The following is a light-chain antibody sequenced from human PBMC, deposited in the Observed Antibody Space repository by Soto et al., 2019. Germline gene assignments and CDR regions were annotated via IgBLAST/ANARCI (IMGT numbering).Light chain of an antibody. Sequence: EIVVTQSPVTLSLSPGDRATLSCRASRIVSTYLAWYQQKPGQAPRVLIYDTSHMATGIPSRFSGSGSGTDFTLTISSLEPEDFAVYYCQQSSSWMWAFGLGTRVEVK. V-gene: IGKV3-11*01. CDR2: DTS. CDR1: RIVSTY. J-gene: IGKJ1*01. CDR3: QQSSSWMWA.